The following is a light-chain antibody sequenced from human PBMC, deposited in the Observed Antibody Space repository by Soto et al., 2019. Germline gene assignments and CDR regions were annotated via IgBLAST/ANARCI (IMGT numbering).Light chain of an antibody. J-gene: IGKJ5*01. CDR3: QQFNSYPL. V-gene: IGKV1-13*02. Sequence: AIQLTQSPSSLSASVGDRVTITCRASQGISSALAWYQQKPGKAPKLLIYDASSLESGVPSRFSGSGSGTDFTLTISSLQPEDFAPYYCQQFNSYPLFGQGTRLEIK. CDR2: DAS. CDR1: QGISSA.